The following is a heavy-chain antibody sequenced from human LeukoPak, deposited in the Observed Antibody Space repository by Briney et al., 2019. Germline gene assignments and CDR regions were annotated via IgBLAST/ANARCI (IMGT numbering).Heavy chain of an antibody. CDR3: ARATRAGYYFDY. D-gene: IGHD2-15*01. V-gene: IGHV4-4*09. CDR2: IYTSGST. Sequence: SETLSLTCTVSGGSISSYYWSWIRQPPGKGLEWIGYIYTSGSTNYNPSLKSRVTILVDTSKNQFSLKLSSVTAADTAVYYCARATRAGYYFDYWGQGTLVTVSS. J-gene: IGHJ4*02. CDR1: GGSISSYY.